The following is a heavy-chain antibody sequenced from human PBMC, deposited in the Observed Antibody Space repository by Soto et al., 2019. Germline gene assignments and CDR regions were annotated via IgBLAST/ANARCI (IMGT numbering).Heavy chain of an antibody. V-gene: IGHV1-69*01. Sequence: QVQLVQSGAEVKKPGSSVKVSCKASGGTFSSYAISWVRQAPGQGLEWMGGIIPIFGRANYAQKFQGRVTITADESTSTAYMELSSLRSEDTAVYYCARVRPGGYPRVGAFDIWGQGTMVTVSS. CDR1: GGTFSSYA. D-gene: IGHD5-18*01. CDR2: IIPIFGRA. CDR3: ARVRPGGYPRVGAFDI. J-gene: IGHJ3*02.